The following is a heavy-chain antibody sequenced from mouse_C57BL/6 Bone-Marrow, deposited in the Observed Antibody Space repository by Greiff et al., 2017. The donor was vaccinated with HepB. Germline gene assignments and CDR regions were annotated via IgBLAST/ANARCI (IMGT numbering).Heavy chain of an antibody. CDR2: IYPRSGNT. J-gene: IGHJ2*01. CDR1: GYTFTSYG. D-gene: IGHD2-5*01. V-gene: IGHV1-81*01. Sequence: QVQLKESGAELARPGASVKLSCKASGYTFTSYGISGVKQRTGQGLEWIGEIYPRSGNTYYNEKFKGKATLTADKSSSTAYMELRSLTSEDSAVYFCARLYSNYDYWGQGTTLTVSS. CDR3: ARLYSNYDY.